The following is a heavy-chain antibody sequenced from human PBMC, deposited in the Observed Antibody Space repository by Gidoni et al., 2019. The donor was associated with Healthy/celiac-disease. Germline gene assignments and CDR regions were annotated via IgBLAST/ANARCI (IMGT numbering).Heavy chain of an antibody. CDR2: INHSGST. J-gene: IGHJ5*02. Sequence: QVQLQQWGAGLLKPSETLFLTCAVYGGSFSGYYWSWIRQPPGKGLEWIGEINHSGSTNYNPSLKSRVTISVDTSKNQFSLKLSSVTAADTAVYYCARKTHYDYVWGSYRLDRNWFDPWGQGTLVTVSS. D-gene: IGHD3-16*02. V-gene: IGHV4-34*01. CDR1: GGSFSGYY. CDR3: ARKTHYDYVWGSYRLDRNWFDP.